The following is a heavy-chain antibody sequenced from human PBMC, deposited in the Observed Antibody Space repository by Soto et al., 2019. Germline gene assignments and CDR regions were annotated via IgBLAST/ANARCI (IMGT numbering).Heavy chain of an antibody. V-gene: IGHV3-30*18. Sequence: GGSLRLSCAASGFTFSSYGMHWVRQAPGKGLEWVAVISYDGSNKYYADSVKGRFTISRDNSKSTLYLQMNSLRAEDTAVYYCAKGGLYIDYWGQGTLVTVS. CDR1: GFTFSSYG. CDR2: ISYDGSNK. CDR3: AKGGLYIDY. J-gene: IGHJ4*02.